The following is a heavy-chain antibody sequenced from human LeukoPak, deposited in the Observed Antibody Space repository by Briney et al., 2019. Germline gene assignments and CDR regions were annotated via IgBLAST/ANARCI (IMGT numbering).Heavy chain of an antibody. V-gene: IGHV3-21*05. J-gene: IGHJ4*02. CDR3: ARDTIQPGLIDD. CDR2: INSGGDDI. D-gene: IGHD2-2*01. Sequence: PGGSLRLSCAASGFTFSLYAMNWVRQAPGKGLEWICYINSGGDDIHYAASVRGRFTISRDDARNILFLQLSSLRAEDTAVYYCARDTIQPGLIDDWGQGTLVTVSS. CDR1: GFTFSLYA.